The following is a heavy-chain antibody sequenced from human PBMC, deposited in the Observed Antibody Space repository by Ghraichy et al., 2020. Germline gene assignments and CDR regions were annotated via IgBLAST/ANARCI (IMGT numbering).Heavy chain of an antibody. CDR1: GFTFSSYA. J-gene: IGHJ4*02. CDR3: AKVRPVYCTNGVCYFDY. D-gene: IGHD2-8*01. CDR2: ISGSGGST. Sequence: GGSLRLSCAASGFTFSSYAMSWVRQAPGKGLEWVSAISGSGGSTYYADSVKGRFTISRDNSKNTLYLQMNCLRAEDTAVYYCAKVRPVYCTNGVCYFDYWGQGTLVTVSS. V-gene: IGHV3-23*01.